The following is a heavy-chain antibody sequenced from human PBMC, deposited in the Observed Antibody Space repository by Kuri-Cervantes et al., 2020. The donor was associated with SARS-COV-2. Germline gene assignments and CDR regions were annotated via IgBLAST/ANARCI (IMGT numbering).Heavy chain of an antibody. V-gene: IGHV4-30-4*08. CDR1: GGSISSGDYY. J-gene: IGHJ4*02. CDR2: IYYSGST. D-gene: IGHD5-18*01. Sequence: SETLSLTCTVSGGSISSGDYYWSWIRQPPGKGLEWIGYIYYSGSTYYNPSLKSRVTISVDTSKNQFSLKLSSVTAADTAVYYCARDGGIHEGYSYGYIDYWGQGTLVTVSS. CDR3: ARDGGIHEGYSYGYIDY.